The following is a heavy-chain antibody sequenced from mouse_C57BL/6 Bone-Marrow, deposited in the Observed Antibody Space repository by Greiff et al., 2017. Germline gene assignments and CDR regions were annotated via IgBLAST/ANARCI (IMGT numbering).Heavy chain of an antibody. CDR3: ARFPFFDY. J-gene: IGHJ2*01. V-gene: IGHV1-59*01. Sequence: QVQLQQPGAELVRPGTSVKLSCKASGYTFTSYWMHWVKQRPGQGLEWIGVIDPSDSYTNYNQKFKGKATLTVDTSSSTAYMQLSSLTSEDSAVYCCARFPFFDYWGQGTTLTVSS. CDR1: GYTFTSYW. CDR2: IDPSDSYT.